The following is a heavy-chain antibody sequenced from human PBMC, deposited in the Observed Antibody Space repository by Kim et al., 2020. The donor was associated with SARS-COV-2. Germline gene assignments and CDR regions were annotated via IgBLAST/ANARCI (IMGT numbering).Heavy chain of an antibody. J-gene: IGHJ4*02. D-gene: IGHD3-10*01. V-gene: IGHV4-34*01. CDR3: ARLPTPFGPIYGSGSYVH. CDR2: INHSGST. CDR1: GGSFSGYY. Sequence: SETLSLTCAVYGGSFSGYYWSWIRQPPGKGLEWIGEINHSGSTNYNPSLKSRVTISVDTSKNQFSLKLSSVTAADTAVYYCARLPTPFGPIYGSGSYVHWGQGTLVTVSS.